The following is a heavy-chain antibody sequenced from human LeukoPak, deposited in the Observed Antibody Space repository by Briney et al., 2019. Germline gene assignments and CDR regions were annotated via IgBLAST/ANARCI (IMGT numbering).Heavy chain of an antibody. CDR3: STVSPYYGSGTTSPDS. V-gene: IGHV3-15*01. CDR1: GFPFSNAW. D-gene: IGHD3-10*01. J-gene: IGHJ4*02. Sequence: GGSLRLSCAASGFPFSNAWMSWVRQAPGKGLEWVGRIKSKTDGGKTDYAAPVQGRFSISRDDSENTLYLQMNGLNTEDTAVYYCSTVSPYYGSGTTSPDSWGQGTLVVVSS. CDR2: IKSKTDGGKT.